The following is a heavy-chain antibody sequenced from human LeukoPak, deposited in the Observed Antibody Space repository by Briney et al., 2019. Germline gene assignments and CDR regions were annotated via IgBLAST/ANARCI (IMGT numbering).Heavy chain of an antibody. Sequence: PSGTLSLTCAVSGGSITTTNWWSWVRQPPGKGLEWIGEVHLNGATNYNPSLESRFSMSIDKSNNHLSLEVTSVTAADTAMYYCTRESGAFSPFGFWGEGTLVTVSS. D-gene: IGHD1-26*01. CDR2: VHLNGAT. CDR1: GGSITTTNW. CDR3: TRESGAFSPFGF. V-gene: IGHV4-4*02. J-gene: IGHJ4*02.